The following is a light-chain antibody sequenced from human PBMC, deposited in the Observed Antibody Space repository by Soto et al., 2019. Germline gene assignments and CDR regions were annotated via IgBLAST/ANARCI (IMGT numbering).Light chain of an antibody. CDR2: DAS. CDR3: QQYNNWPRPT. J-gene: IGKJ1*01. V-gene: IGKV3D-15*01. Sequence: IVLTQSPCTLSLSPGESATLSSRASQSVDRNFLAWFQHKPGQAPRLLIYDASNRATGIPARFSGSGSGTEFTLTISSLQSEDFAVYYCQQYNNWPRPTFGQGTKVDIK. CDR1: QSVDRN.